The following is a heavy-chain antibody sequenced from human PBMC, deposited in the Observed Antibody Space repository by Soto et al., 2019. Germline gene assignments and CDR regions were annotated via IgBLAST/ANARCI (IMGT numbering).Heavy chain of an antibody. V-gene: IGHV4-4*07. Sequence: QVELQESGPRLVRPSETLYLTCTVSGGSMSGYHWSWVRQPAGKGLEWIGRVHSTGSTDYNPSVESRITVSLDTSKKQFSLELRSVTAADTALYFCARDSVSLTLFDYWCQGILVTVPS. CDR3: ARDSVSLTLFDY. D-gene: IGHD3-10*01. CDR1: GGSMSGYH. CDR2: VHSTGST. J-gene: IGHJ4*02.